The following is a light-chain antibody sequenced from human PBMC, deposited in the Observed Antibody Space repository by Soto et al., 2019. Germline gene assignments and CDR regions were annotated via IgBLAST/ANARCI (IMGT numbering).Light chain of an antibody. J-gene: IGKJ5*01. CDR1: QSITTS. V-gene: IGKV1-39*01. CDR3: HQSYSSSPIT. CDR2: GAS. Sequence: DIQLTQSPSSLSASVGDRLTITCRASQSITTSLNWYQQTPGKAPKVLIFGASNLQSGVPSRFSGSGSGTDFTLTIDSLRPEDFASYYCHQSYSSSPITFGQGTRLEIK.